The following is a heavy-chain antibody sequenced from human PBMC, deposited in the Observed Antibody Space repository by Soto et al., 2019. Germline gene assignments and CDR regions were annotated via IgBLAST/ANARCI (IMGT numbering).Heavy chain of an antibody. J-gene: IGHJ4*02. CDR3: ARELSSGWYFDY. D-gene: IGHD6-19*01. V-gene: IGHV2-70*11. Sequence: SGPTLVNPTQTLTLTCTFSGFSLSTNGMCVSWIRQPPGKALEWLARIDWDDDKYYSTSLKTRLTVSKDTSKNQVVLTMTNMDPVDTATYFCARELSSGWYFDYWGQGALVTAPQ. CDR2: IDWDDDK. CDR1: GFSLSTNGMC.